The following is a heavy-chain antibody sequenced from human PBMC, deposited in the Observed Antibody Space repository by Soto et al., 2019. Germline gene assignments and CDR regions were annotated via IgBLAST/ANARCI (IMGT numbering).Heavy chain of an antibody. Sequence: SETLSLTCSVSGGSISGSYWSWIRQSPGKGLEWLGYVYYTGSTNYSPSLRSRVSISVDTSKNEFSLRLSSVTAADTAVYFCARSVAVPGAHIDYWGQGTHFPVPS. CDR3: ARSVAVPGAHIDY. D-gene: IGHD6-19*01. CDR1: GGSISGSY. V-gene: IGHV4-59*01. CDR2: VYYTGST. J-gene: IGHJ4*02.